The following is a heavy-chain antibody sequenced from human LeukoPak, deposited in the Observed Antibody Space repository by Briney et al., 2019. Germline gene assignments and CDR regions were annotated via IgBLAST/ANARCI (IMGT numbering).Heavy chain of an antibody. D-gene: IGHD2-2*01. CDR3: ARRVRAAAFDI. CDR2: IYYSGSI. CDR1: GASISSYY. V-gene: IGHV4-59*08. J-gene: IGHJ3*02. Sequence: PSETLSLICTVSGASISSYYWSWIRQPPGKGLEWIGDIYYSGSIKYNPSLKSRVTMSVDTSKNQFSLKLSSVTAADTAVYYCARRVRAAAFDIWGQGTMVTVSS.